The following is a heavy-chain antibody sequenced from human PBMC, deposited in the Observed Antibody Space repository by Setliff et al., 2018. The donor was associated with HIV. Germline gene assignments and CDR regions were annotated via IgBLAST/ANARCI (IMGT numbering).Heavy chain of an antibody. D-gene: IGHD4-17*01. CDR3: ARVYGVTTLNYYYYYMDV. Sequence: SETLSLTCAVSGYSISNGYYWAWIRQPPGKGLEWIGSIYHIGSTYYNPSLKSRVTISVDTSKNQFSLKLSSVTAADTAVYYCARVYGVTTLNYYYYYMDVWGKGTTVTVSS. J-gene: IGHJ6*03. CDR1: GYSISNGYY. CDR2: IYHIGST. V-gene: IGHV4-38-2*01.